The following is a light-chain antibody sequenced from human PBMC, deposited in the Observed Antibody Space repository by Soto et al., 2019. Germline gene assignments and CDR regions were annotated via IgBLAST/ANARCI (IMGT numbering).Light chain of an antibody. CDR3: TSYTISRTVV. CDR1: SSDVGGYNY. Sequence: QSVLTQPASVSGSPGQSIAISCTGTSSDVGGYNYVSWYQQHPGKAPKLMIYEVSNRPSGVSNRFSGSKSGNTASLTISGLQAEDEAEYYCTSYTISRTVVFGGGTKLTVL. V-gene: IGLV2-14*01. CDR2: EVS. J-gene: IGLJ2*01.